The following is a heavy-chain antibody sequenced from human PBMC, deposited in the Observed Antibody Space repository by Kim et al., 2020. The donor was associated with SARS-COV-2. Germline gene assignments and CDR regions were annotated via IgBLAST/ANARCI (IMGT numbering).Heavy chain of an antibody. Sequence: GGSLRLSCAASGFNFDIYPMTWVRQAPGKGLEWVSVIYSGGSSRYYADFVKGRFTISRDKSKNTLYLQMNSLRVEDTAVYFCAKEARDYYGMDVWGQGTT. CDR3: AKEARDYYGMDV. CDR2: IYSGGSSR. V-gene: IGHV3-23*03. CDR1: GFNFDIYP. J-gene: IGHJ6*02.